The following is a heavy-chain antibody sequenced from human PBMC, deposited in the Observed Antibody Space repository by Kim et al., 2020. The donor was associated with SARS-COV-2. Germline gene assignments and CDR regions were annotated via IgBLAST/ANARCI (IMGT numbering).Heavy chain of an antibody. J-gene: IGHJ6*02. D-gene: IGHD1-26*01. CDR1: GFTFSSYW. CDR3: ASGSVGATPYYYYGMDV. CDR2: IKQDGREK. V-gene: IGHV3-7*01. Sequence: GGSLRLSCAASGFTFSSYWMSWVRQAPGKGLEWVANIKQDGREKYYVDSVKGRFTISRDNAKNSLYLQMNSLRAEDTAVYYCASGSVGATPYYYYGMDVWGQGTTVTVSS.